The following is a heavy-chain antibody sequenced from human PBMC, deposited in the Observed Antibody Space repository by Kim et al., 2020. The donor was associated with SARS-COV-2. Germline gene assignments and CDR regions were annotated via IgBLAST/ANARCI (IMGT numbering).Heavy chain of an antibody. Sequence: SSPSLKSRLTIAKDTSKNQVVLTMTNMDPVDTATYYCAHSIVGATGWFDPWGQGTLVTVSS. V-gene: IGHV2-5*01. J-gene: IGHJ5*02. D-gene: IGHD1-26*01. CDR3: AHSIVGATGWFDP.